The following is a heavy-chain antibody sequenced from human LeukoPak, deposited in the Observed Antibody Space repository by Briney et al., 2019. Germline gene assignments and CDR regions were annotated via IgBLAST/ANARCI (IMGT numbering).Heavy chain of an antibody. J-gene: IGHJ4*02. V-gene: IGHV3-48*04. D-gene: IGHD6-13*01. Sequence: GGSLRLSCAASGFTFSIYNINWVRQAPGKGLEWVSYISSGRSTIYYADSVKGRFTISRDNAKNSLYLEMDSLRAEDTAVYYCVRMYTNNWLLWYWGQGTLVTVSS. CDR3: VRMYTNNWLLWY. CDR2: ISSGRSTI. CDR1: GFTFSIYN.